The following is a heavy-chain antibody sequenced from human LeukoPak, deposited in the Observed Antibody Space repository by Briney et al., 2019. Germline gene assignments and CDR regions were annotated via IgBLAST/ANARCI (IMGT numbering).Heavy chain of an antibody. D-gene: IGHD3-10*01. CDR2: INPSGGST. Sequence: ASVKVSCKASGYTFTGYYMHWVRQAPGQGLEWMGIINPSGGSTSYAQKFQGRVTMTRDTSTSTVYMELSSLRSEDTAVYYCARAMVRGVILDYWGQGTLVTVSS. CDR1: GYTFTGYY. J-gene: IGHJ4*02. CDR3: ARAMVRGVILDY. V-gene: IGHV1-46*01.